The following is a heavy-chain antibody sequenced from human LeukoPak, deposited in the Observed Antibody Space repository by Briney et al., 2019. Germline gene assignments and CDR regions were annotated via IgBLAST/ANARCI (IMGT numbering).Heavy chain of an antibody. Sequence: ASVKVSCKASGYTFTGYYMHWVRQAPGQGLEWMGRISAHNGNTNYAQKLQGRVTMTTDTSTSTAYMELRSLRSDDTAVYYCGRDGYFDHWGQGTLVTVSS. J-gene: IGHJ4*02. CDR1: GYTFTGYY. CDR3: GRDGYFDH. V-gene: IGHV1-18*04. CDR2: ISAHNGNT.